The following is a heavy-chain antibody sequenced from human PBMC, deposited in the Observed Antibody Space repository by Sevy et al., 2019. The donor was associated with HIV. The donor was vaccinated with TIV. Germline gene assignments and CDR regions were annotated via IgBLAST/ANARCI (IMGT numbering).Heavy chain of an antibody. D-gene: IGHD2-2*01. CDR2: MNPNSGNT. J-gene: IGHJ6*02. V-gene: IGHV1-8*01. CDR1: GYTFSSYD. Sequence: ASVKVSCKASGYTFSSYDINWVRQATGQGLEWMGWMNPNSGNTGYAQKFQGRVTMTRNTSISTAYMELNSLRSEDTAVYYSAKILAFCSSTSCYPGYYYYGMDVWGQGTTVTVSS. CDR3: AKILAFCSSTSCYPGYYYYGMDV.